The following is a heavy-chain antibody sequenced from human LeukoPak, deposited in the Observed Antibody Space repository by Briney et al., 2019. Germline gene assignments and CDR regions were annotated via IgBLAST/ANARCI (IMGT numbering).Heavy chain of an antibody. CDR3: AREGGASDAFAFDI. J-gene: IGHJ3*02. CDR2: ISSSGSTI. V-gene: IGHV3-11*01. CDR1: GFTFSDYY. D-gene: IGHD1-26*01. Sequence: GGSLRLSCAASGFTFSDYYMSWIRQAPGKGLEWVSYISSSGSTIYYADSVKGRFTISRDNAKNSPYLQMNSLRAEDTAVYYCAREGGASDAFAFDIWGQGTMVTVSS.